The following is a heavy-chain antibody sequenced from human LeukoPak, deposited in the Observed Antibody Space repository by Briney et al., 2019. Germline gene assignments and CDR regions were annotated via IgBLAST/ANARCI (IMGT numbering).Heavy chain of an antibody. CDR3: AREACREVGLMWPRLGGQDCRYDH. CDR1: GDILSSYA. CDR2: NTPFLGIA. J-gene: IGHJ4*02. D-gene: IGHD3-16*01. V-gene: IGHV1-69*04. Sequence: EASVKVSCKASGDILSSYAINWVRQAPGQGPEWMGRNTPFLGIANYPQKFQGRVTITADESTTTVYMELSSLRSEDTAVYYCAREACREVGLMWPRLGGQDCRYDHWGQGTLVTVSS.